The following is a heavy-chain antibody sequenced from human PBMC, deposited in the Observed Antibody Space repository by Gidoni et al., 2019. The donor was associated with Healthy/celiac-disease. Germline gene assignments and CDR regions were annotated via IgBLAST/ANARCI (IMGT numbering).Heavy chain of an antibody. CDR1: GYTFTGYY. Sequence: QVQLVQSGAEVKKPGASVKVSCKASGYTFTGYYMHWVRQAPGQGLEWMGWINPNSGGTNYAQKFQGRVTMTRDTSISTAYMELSRLRSDDTAVYYCARDDDSSGYYPPRFDYWGQGTLVTVSS. D-gene: IGHD3-22*01. V-gene: IGHV1-2*02. CDR3: ARDDDSSGYYPPRFDY. J-gene: IGHJ4*02. CDR2: INPNSGGT.